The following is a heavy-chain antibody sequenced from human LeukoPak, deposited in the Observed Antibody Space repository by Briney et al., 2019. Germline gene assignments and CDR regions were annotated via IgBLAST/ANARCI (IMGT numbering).Heavy chain of an antibody. CDR1: GGSISSYY. CDR2: IYYSGST. Sequence: PSESLSLTCTVSGGSISSYYWSWIRQPPGKGLEWVGYIYYSGSTNYNPSLKSRVTISVDTSKNQFSLKLSSVTAADTAVYFCARDGGLLTQRGFDYWGQGTLVTVSS. V-gene: IGHV4-59*01. J-gene: IGHJ4*02. D-gene: IGHD3-16*01. CDR3: ARDGGLLTQRGFDY.